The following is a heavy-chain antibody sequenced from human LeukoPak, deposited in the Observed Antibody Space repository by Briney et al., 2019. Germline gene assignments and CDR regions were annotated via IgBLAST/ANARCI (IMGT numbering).Heavy chain of an antibody. CDR1: GGTFISYA. V-gene: IGHV1-69*01. Sequence: GASVKVSCKASGGTFISYAISWVRQAPGQGLEWMGGVIPIFGTANYAQKFQGRVTITADESTSTAYMELSSLRSEDTAVYYCARGWELGYFDYWGQGNLVTVSS. CDR2: VIPIFGTA. D-gene: IGHD1-26*01. CDR3: ARGWELGYFDY. J-gene: IGHJ4*02.